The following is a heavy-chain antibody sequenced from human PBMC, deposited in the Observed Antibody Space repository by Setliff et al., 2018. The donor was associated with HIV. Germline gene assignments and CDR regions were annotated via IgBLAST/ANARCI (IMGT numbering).Heavy chain of an antibody. CDR3: ARHRNLDRRGEAFDI. CDR2: IYYSGST. Sequence: KPSETLSLTCTVSGGSISSGSYYWGWIRQPPGKGLEWIGSIYYSGSTHYNPSLKSRVTISVDTSKNQFSLKLSSVTAADTAVYYCARHRNLDRRGEAFDIWGQGTMVTVSS. J-gene: IGHJ3*02. V-gene: IGHV4-39*01. D-gene: IGHD3-10*01. CDR1: GGSISSGSYY.